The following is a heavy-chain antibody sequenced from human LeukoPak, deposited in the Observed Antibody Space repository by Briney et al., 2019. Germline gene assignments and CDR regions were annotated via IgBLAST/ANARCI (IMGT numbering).Heavy chain of an antibody. J-gene: IGHJ3*02. CDR3: ARDPGDGAFDI. V-gene: IGHV4-59*01. CDR2: IYYSGST. Sequence: SETLSLTCTVSGGSISSYYWSWIRQPPGKGLEWIGCIYYSGSTNYNPSLKSRVTVSVDTSKNQFSLKLSSVTAADAAVYYCARDPGDGAFDIWGQGTMVTVSS. CDR1: GGSISSYY. D-gene: IGHD3-16*01.